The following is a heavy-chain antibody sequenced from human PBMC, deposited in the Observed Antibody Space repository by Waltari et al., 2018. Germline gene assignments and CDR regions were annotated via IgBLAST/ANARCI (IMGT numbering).Heavy chain of an antibody. D-gene: IGHD6-19*01. Sequence: QVQLVQSGAEVKKPGASVKVSCKASGYTFTSSGISWVRQAPGQGLEWMGWISAYNGNTHYAQKLQSRVTMTTDTSTSAAYMELRSLRSDDTAVYYCARGIDPGYSSGWYWFDPGGQGTLVTVSS. J-gene: IGHJ5*02. CDR3: ARGIDPGYSSGWYWFDP. V-gene: IGHV1-18*01. CDR1: GYTFTSSG. CDR2: ISAYNGNT.